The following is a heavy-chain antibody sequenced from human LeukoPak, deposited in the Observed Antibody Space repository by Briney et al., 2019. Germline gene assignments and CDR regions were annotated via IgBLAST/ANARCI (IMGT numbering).Heavy chain of an antibody. CDR2: INPDSGAT. Sequence: ASVKVSCKASGYTFTGYYMHWVRQAPGQGLEWMGWINPDSGATHFAQKFQGRVIMTSDTSISTVYLELSRLRSDDTAVYYCARDLIVGATKGAFDIWGQGTMVTVSS. CDR3: ARDLIVGATKGAFDI. J-gene: IGHJ3*02. CDR1: GYTFTGYY. V-gene: IGHV1-2*02. D-gene: IGHD1-26*01.